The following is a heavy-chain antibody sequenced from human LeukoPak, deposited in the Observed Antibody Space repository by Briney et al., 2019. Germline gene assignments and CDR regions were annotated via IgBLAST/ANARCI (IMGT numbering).Heavy chain of an antibody. J-gene: IGHJ4*02. CDR1: GFTFSSYW. CDR3: TRDLIAVATFDY. CDR2: IKQDGSEK. D-gene: IGHD6-19*01. V-gene: IGHV3-7*01. Sequence: GGSLRLSCAASGFTFSSYWMSWVRQAPGKGLEWVANIKQDGSEKYYVDSVKGRFTISGDNAKNSLYLQMNSLRAEDTAVYYCTRDLIAVATFDYWGQGTLVTVSS.